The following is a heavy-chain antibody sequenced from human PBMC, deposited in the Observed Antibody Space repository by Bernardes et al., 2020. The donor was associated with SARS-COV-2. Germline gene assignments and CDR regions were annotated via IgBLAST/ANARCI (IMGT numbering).Heavy chain of an antibody. J-gene: IGHJ4*02. CDR1: GFTFSDYW. CDR2: INNDGTTT. Sequence: GGSLRLSCAASGFTFSDYWMHWVRQAPGKGLEWVSRINNDGTTTPCADSVKGRFTISRDNSKNTLYLQMNCLRAEDTAVYFCARDRYGANDYWGQGTLVTVSS. V-gene: IGHV3-74*01. D-gene: IGHD4-17*01. CDR3: ARDRYGANDY.